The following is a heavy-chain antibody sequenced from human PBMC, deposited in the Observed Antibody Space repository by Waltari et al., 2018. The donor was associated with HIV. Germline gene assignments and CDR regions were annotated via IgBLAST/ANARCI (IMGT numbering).Heavy chain of an antibody. V-gene: IGHV3-48*01. CDR1: GFTFSDYS. CDR2: ISSSSSTI. J-gene: IGHJ4*02. Sequence: EVQLVESGGGLVQPGGSLRLSCAASGFTFSDYSMHWVRQAPGKGLGWVSYISSSSSTIYYADSVKGRFTISRDNAKNSLYLQMNGLRAEDTAVYYCARDPVYSGSSLVYYFDYWGQGTLVTVSS. CDR3: ARDPVYSGSSLVYYFDY. D-gene: IGHD6-6*01.